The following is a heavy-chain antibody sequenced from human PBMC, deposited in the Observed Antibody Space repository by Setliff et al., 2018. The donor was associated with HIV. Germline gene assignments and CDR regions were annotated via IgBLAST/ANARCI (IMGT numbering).Heavy chain of an antibody. V-gene: IGHV1-18*01. CDR1: GYTFSTYG. D-gene: IGHD3-9*01. J-gene: IGHJ4*02. Sequence: GASVKVSCKASGYTFSTYGISWVRQAPGQGLEWMGWISAYNDNTNYAQKVQGRVTMTTDTSTSTAYMVLRSLRSDDTAVYYCAATRGLTGRALDYWGQGTLVTVSS. CDR2: ISAYNDNT. CDR3: AATRGLTGRALDY.